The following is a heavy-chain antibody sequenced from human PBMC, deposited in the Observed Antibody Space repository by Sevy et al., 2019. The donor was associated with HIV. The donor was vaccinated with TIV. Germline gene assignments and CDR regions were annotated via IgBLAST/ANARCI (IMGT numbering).Heavy chain of an antibody. D-gene: IGHD4-17*01. CDR3: ARDLPPSATTVAHFDC. CDR1: GFTFSSYE. Sequence: GGSLRLSCAASGFTFSSYEMSWVRQAPGKGLEWVSYISNSGTTIYYSDSVKGRFTISRDNARNSLYLQMNSLRAEDTAIYHSARDLPPSATTVAHFDCWGQGTLVTVSS. J-gene: IGHJ4*02. CDR2: ISNSGTTI. V-gene: IGHV3-48*03.